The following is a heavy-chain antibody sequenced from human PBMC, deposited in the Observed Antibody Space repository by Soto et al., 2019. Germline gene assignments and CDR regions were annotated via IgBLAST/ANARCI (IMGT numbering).Heavy chain of an antibody. CDR3: ARALRGVVNWFDP. V-gene: IGHV1-18*01. Sequence: SVKVSCKTSADTFTNFGLSWVRQAPGQGLEWMGWIATYNSNKNYAQKFQGRLTLTTDTSTSTGYMELKSLEYDDTAVYYCARALRGVVNWFDPWGQGTLVTASS. CDR1: ADTFTNFG. D-gene: IGHD3-10*01. CDR2: IATYNSNK. J-gene: IGHJ5*02.